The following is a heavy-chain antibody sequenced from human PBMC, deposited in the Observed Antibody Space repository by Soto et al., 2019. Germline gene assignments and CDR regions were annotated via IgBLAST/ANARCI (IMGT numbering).Heavy chain of an antibody. CDR3: ARGLRNWNYEGVLHY. D-gene: IGHD1-7*01. Sequence: QVQLQQWGAGLLKPSETLSLTCAVYGESFSGYYWTWIRQPPEKGLEWIGEINHSGSTNYNPSLKSRVTISVDTSKNQFSLKLTSVTAADAAIYYCARGLRNWNYEGVLHYWGQGTLVTVSS. CDR1: GESFSGYY. V-gene: IGHV4-34*01. CDR2: INHSGST. J-gene: IGHJ4*02.